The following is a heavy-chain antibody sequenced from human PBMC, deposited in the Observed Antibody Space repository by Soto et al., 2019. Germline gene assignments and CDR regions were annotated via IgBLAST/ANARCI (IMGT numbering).Heavy chain of an antibody. CDR1: GGTFSSYA. CDR2: IIPIFGTA. Sequence: QVQLVQSGAEVKKPGSSVKVSCKASGGTFSSYAISWVRQAPGQGLEWMGGIIPIFGTANYVQKFQGRVTITADESTSTAYMELSSLSSEDTAVYYCARDRHSGSYKGFDYWGQGTLVTVSS. V-gene: IGHV1-69*01. CDR3: ARDRHSGSYKGFDY. D-gene: IGHD1-26*01. J-gene: IGHJ4*02.